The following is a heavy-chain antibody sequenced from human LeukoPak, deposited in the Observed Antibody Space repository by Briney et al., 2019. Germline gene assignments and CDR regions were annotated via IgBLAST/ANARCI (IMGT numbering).Heavy chain of an antibody. CDR1: GGSISSGSYY. J-gene: IGHJ5*02. D-gene: IGHD6-13*01. V-gene: IGHV4-61*02. CDR3: ARGVAAAGTIWFDP. Sequence: PSQTLPLTCTVSGGSISSGSYYWSWIRQPAGKGLEWIGRIYTSGSTNYNPSLKSRVTISVDTSKNQFSLKLSSVTAADTAVYYCARGVAAAGTIWFDPWGQGTLVTVSS. CDR2: IYTSGST.